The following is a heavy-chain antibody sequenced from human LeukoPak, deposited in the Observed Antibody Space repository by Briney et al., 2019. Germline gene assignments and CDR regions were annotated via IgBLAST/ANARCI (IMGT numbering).Heavy chain of an antibody. Sequence: PGGSLRLSCAASGFSFSSAWMSWVRQAPGKGLEWVGRIKSKTNGGITDNAAPVKGRFTISRDDSKNTLYLQMDSLKTEDTAVYYCAREGVGGGAFDIWGQGTMVTVSA. CDR2: IKSKTNGGIT. J-gene: IGHJ3*02. D-gene: IGHD3-10*01. CDR3: AREGVGGGAFDI. CDR1: GFSFSSAW. V-gene: IGHV3-15*01.